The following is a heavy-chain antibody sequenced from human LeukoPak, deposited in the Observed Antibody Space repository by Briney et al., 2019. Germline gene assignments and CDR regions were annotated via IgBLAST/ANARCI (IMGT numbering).Heavy chain of an antibody. CDR3: AREWALRNGFDI. V-gene: IGHV1-18*01. Sequence: GASVKVSRKASGYTFSNYGISWVRQAPAQGLDWMAWISPYNGNTNYAQKLQDRVTMTTDRSTSTADMELRSLRSDDTAVYYCAREWALRNGFDIWGQGTMVTVSS. CDR1: GYTFSNYG. D-gene: IGHD1-26*01. CDR2: ISPYNGNT. J-gene: IGHJ3*02.